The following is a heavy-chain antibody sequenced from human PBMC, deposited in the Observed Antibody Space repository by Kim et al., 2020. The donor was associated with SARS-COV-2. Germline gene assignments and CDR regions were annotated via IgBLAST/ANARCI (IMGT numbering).Heavy chain of an antibody. CDR1: GDTFSSYA. CDR2: IIPIFGTA. V-gene: IGHV1-69*13. D-gene: IGHD4-17*01. J-gene: IGHJ3*02. CDR3: ARGDYGDYIKGSAFDI. Sequence: SVKVSCKASGDTFSSYAISWVRQAPGQGLEWMGGIIPIFGTANYAQKFQGRVTITADESTSTAYMELSSLRSEDTAVYYCARGDYGDYIKGSAFDIWGQGTMVTVSS.